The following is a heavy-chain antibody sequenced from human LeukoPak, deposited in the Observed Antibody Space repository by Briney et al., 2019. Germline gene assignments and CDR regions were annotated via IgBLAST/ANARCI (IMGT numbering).Heavy chain of an antibody. CDR2: ISGSGDTT. CDR1: GFTFRSVA. J-gene: IGHJ4*02. D-gene: IGHD1-26*01. V-gene: IGHV3-23*01. Sequence: GGSLRLSCTASGFTFRSVAMNWVRQAPGKGLEWVSGISGSGDTTFYADSAKGRFTISRDNSKNTLYLQMNSLRAEDTAVYYCAKDRSGNFHFDYWGQGTLVTVSS. CDR3: AKDRSGNFHFDY.